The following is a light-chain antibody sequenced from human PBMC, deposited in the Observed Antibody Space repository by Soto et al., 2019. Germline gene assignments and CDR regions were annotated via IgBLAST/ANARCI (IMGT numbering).Light chain of an antibody. CDR1: QGISNY. CDR2: VAS. CDR3: QEYNSPPWT. J-gene: IGKJ1*01. V-gene: IGKV1-27*01. Sequence: DIQMTQSPSSLSASVGDRVTITCRASQGISNYLAWYQQQPGKVPKLLIYVASTLQSGVPSRFSGSGSGTDFTVTISSLQPEDVATYYCQEYNSPPWTFGQGTEVEIK.